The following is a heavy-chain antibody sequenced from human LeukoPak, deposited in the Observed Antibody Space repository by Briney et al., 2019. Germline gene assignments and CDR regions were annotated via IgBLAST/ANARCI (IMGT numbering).Heavy chain of an antibody. CDR3: ARVKGVGTPIDY. D-gene: IGHD2-15*01. CDR1: GYTFTSYG. J-gene: IGHJ4*02. Sequence: GASVKVSCKASGYTFTSYGISWVRQAPGQGLEWMGWINPNSGGTNYAQKFQGRVTMTRDTSISTAYMELSRLRSDDTAVYYCARVKGVGTPIDYWGQGTLVTVSS. V-gene: IGHV1-2*02. CDR2: INPNSGGT.